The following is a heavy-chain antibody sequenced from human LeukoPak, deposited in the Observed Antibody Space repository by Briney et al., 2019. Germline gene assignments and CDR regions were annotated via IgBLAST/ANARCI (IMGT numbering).Heavy chain of an antibody. CDR1: GFTFSSYW. V-gene: IGHV3-74*03. CDR2: VNSDGSSS. Sequence: GSLRLSCAASGFTFSSYWMHWVRPAPGKGLVWVSRVNSDGSSSKYADSVKGRFTISRDNAKNTLYLRMNSLRAEDTALYYCVRRQTSTSGFDHWGQGTLVTVSS. J-gene: IGHJ4*02. CDR3: VRRQTSTSGFDH. D-gene: IGHD6-6*01.